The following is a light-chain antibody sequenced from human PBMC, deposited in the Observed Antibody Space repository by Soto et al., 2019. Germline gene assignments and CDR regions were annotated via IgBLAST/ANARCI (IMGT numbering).Light chain of an antibody. CDR2: SNN. J-gene: IGLJ3*02. CDR1: SSNIGSNT. CDR3: AAWDDSLNGWV. V-gene: IGLV1-44*01. Sequence: QSVLTQPPSASGTPGQRVTISCSGSSSNIGSNTVNWYQQLPGTAPKLLIYSNNQRPSGVPDRFSGSKSVTSDSLAISGLQSEDEADYYCAAWDDSLNGWVFGGGTKLTVL.